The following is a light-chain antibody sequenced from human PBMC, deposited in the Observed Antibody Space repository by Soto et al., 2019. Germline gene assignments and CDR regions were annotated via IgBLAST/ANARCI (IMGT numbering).Light chain of an antibody. CDR1: QSISSW. Sequence: DIQMTQSPSTLSASVGDRVTITCRASQSISSWLAWYQQKPGKAPKLLIYDASNLESGVPSRFSGSGSGTEFTLTISSLQPDEFATYYCQQYNSYPITVGQGTRLAIK. CDR2: DAS. CDR3: QQYNSYPIT. J-gene: IGKJ5*01. V-gene: IGKV1-5*01.